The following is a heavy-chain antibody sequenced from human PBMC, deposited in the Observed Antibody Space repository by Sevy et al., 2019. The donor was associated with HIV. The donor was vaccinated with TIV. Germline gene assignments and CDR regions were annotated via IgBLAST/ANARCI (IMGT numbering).Heavy chain of an antibody. D-gene: IGHD3-22*01. CDR3: ARDDDYYDSSGYYDY. CDR1: GFTFNKYA. CDR2: ISSGSSYI. V-gene: IGHV3-21*01. Sequence: GGSLRLSCEASGFTFNKYAMSWVRQAPGKGLEWVSSISSGSSYIYYADSVKGRFTISRDNAKNSLYLQMNSLRAEDTAVYYCARDDDYYDSSGYYDYWGQGTLVTVSS. J-gene: IGHJ4*02.